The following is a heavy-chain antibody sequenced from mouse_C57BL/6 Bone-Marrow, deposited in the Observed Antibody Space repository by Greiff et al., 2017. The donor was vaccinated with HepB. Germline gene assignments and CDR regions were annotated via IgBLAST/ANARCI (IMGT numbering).Heavy chain of an antibody. CDR2: ILPGSGST. D-gene: IGHD1-1*01. CDR3: ARKREVYYYGSSWYFDV. CDR1: GYTFTGYW. V-gene: IGHV1-9*01. J-gene: IGHJ1*03. Sequence: LVESGAELMKPGASVKLSCKATGYTFTGYWIEWVKQRPGHGLEWIGEILPGSGSTNYNEKFKGKATFTADTSSNTAYMQLSSLTTEDSAIYYCARKREVYYYGSSWYFDVWGTGTTVTVSS.